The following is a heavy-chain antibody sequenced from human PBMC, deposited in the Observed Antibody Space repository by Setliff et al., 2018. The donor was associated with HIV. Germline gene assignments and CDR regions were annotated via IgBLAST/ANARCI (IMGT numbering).Heavy chain of an antibody. Sequence: SDTLSLTCAVYGGSFSGYYWTWIRQPPGRGLEWIGEIIHSGGTNYNRSLKSRVTISVDTSKNQFSLNLSSVTAADTAVYYCARGGLGVVGAIDYWSQGTLVTVS. CDR2: IIHSGGT. CDR3: ARGGLGVVGAIDY. CDR1: GGSFSGYY. D-gene: IGHD2-15*01. V-gene: IGHV4-34*01. J-gene: IGHJ4*02.